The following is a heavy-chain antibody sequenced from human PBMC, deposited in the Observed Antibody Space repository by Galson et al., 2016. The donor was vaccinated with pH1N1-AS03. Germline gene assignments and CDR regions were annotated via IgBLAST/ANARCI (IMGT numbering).Heavy chain of an antibody. V-gene: IGHV2-5*02. D-gene: IGHD3-9*01. Sequence: PALVKPTQTLTLTCTFSGFSLTTSAVGVVWIRQPPGKALEWLALIYWDDDKRYNSSLKSRLTITKDTSKNQVVLTMTNMDPVDTATYYCARTAGWLPDFWVQGTLVNVSS. CDR3: ARTAGWLPDF. CDR1: GFSLTTSAVG. J-gene: IGHJ4*02. CDR2: IYWDDDK.